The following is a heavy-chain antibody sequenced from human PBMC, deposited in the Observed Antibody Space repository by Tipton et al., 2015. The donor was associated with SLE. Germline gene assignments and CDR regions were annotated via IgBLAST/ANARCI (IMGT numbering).Heavy chain of an antibody. Sequence: TLSLTCAVYGESFSGYYWNWIRQPPGKGLEWIGEINHSGSTNYNPSLKSRVTISVDTSKNQFSLKLSSVTAADTAVYYCAREDFWSGYFFDYWGQGTLVTVSS. V-gene: IGHV4-34*01. CDR1: GESFSGYY. CDR2: INHSGST. CDR3: AREDFWSGYFFDY. D-gene: IGHD3-3*01. J-gene: IGHJ4*02.